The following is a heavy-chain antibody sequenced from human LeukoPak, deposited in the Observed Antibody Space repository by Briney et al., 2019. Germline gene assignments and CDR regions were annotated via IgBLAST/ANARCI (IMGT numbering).Heavy chain of an antibody. CDR2: IYYSGST. V-gene: IGHV4-59*01. CDR3: ARDRMVGATPYYYYGMDV. Sequence: LETPSLTCTVSGGSISSYYWSWIRQPPGKGLEWIGYIYYSGSTNYNPSLKSRVTISVDTSKNQFSLKLSSVTAADTAVYYCARDRMVGATPYYYYGMDVWGQGTTVTVSS. D-gene: IGHD1-26*01. J-gene: IGHJ6*02. CDR1: GGSISSYY.